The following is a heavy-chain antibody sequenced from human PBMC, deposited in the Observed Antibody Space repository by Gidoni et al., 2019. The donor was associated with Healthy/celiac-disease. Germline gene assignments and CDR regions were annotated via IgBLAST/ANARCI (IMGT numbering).Heavy chain of an antibody. Sequence: EVQLVESGGGLVQPGGSLRLSCAASGFTVSSNYMSWVRQAPGQGLEWVSVIYSGGRTHYADSVKGRFTISRDNSKNTLYLQMNSLRVEDTAVYYCARDAYYYDSSGLPGYWYFDLWGRGTLVTVSS. CDR3: ARDAYYYDSSGLPGYWYFDL. CDR1: GFTVSSNY. V-gene: IGHV3-66*02. CDR2: IYSGGRT. D-gene: IGHD3-22*01. J-gene: IGHJ2*01.